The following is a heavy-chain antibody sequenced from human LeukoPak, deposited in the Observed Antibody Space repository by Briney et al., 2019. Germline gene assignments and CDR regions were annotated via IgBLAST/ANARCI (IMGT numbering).Heavy chain of an antibody. D-gene: IGHD2-8*01. CDR2: ISSSGSSSGSTI. V-gene: IGHV3-48*01. Sequence: GGSLRLSCAASGLTLSSNSMNWVRQAPGEGLEWVSYISSSGSSSGSTIYYADSVKGRFTISRDNAKNTLYLQMNSLRAEDTALYYCAKGMSMLPDYWGQGTLVTVSS. CDR1: GLTLSSNS. J-gene: IGHJ4*02. CDR3: AKGMSMLPDY.